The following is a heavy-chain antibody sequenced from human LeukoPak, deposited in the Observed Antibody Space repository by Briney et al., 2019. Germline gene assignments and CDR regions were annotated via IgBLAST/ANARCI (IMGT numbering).Heavy chain of an antibody. J-gene: IGHJ3*02. Sequence: ASVKVSCKASGGTFSSYAISWVRQAPGQGLEWMGGIIPIFGTANYAQKFQGRVTITADESTSTAYMELSSLRSEDTAVYYCARDGLRVGATPDAFDIWGQGTMVTVSS. CDR1: GGTFSSYA. V-gene: IGHV1-69*13. CDR3: ARDGLRVGATPDAFDI. D-gene: IGHD1-26*01. CDR2: IIPIFGTA.